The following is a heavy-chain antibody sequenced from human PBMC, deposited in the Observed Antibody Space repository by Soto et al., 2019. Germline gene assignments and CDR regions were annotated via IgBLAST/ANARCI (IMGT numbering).Heavy chain of an antibody. CDR2: IKEDGSEK. V-gene: IGHV3-7*04. D-gene: IGHD2-2*01. CDR1: AFTFRNYW. CDR3: ARASSSTSGAIDY. J-gene: IGHJ4*02. Sequence: EVHLVESGGGMVQPGGSLRLSCAASAFTFRNYWMSWVRQAPGKGLECVAKIKEDGSEKYYVDSVKGRFTVSRDNAEHSVYLQMNSLTGEDTAMYYCARASSSTSGAIDYWGQGTLVTVSS.